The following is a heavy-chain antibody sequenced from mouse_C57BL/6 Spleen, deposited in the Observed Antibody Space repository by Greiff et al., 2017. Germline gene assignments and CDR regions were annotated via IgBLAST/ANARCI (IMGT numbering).Heavy chain of an antibody. CDR3: TRRYGSSYGAMDY. J-gene: IGHJ4*01. D-gene: IGHD1-1*01. Sequence: VQLQQSGAELVRPGASVTLSCKASGYTFTDYEMHWVKQTPVHGLEWIGAIDPETGGTAYNQKFKGKAILTADKSSSTAYMELRSLTSEDSAVYYCTRRYGSSYGAMDYWGQGTSVTVSS. CDR1: GYTFTDYE. V-gene: IGHV1-15*01. CDR2: IDPETGGT.